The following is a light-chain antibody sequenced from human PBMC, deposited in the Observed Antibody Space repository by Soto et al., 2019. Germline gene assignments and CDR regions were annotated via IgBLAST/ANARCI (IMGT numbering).Light chain of an antibody. Sequence: QSALTQPASVSGSPGQSITISCTRTSSDVGGYNYVSWYQQHPGKAPKLMIYAVSNRPSGVSNRFSGSKSGNTASLTISGLQGEDEADYYCSSYTSSSTLGFGTGTKLTVL. CDR2: AVS. V-gene: IGLV2-14*01. CDR1: SSDVGGYNY. J-gene: IGLJ1*01. CDR3: SSYTSSSTLG.